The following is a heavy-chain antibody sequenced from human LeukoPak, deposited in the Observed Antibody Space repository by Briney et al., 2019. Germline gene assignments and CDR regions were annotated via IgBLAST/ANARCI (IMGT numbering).Heavy chain of an antibody. CDR3: ARGAVIQYSSSWYSHLFSDY. J-gene: IGHJ4*02. Sequence: ETLSLTCTVSGGSISSNNYYWGWVRQAPGKGLEWVSTISISGGTTYYADSVKGRFTISRDNSKNTLYLQMNSLRAEDTAVYYCARGAVIQYSSSWYSHLFSDYWGQGTLVTVSS. CDR1: GGSISSNNYY. D-gene: IGHD6-13*01. V-gene: IGHV3-23*01. CDR2: ISISGGTT.